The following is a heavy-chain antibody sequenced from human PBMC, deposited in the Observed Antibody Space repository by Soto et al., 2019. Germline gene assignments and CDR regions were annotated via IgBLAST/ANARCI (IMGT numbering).Heavy chain of an antibody. J-gene: IGHJ4*02. Sequence: GGSLRLSCAASGFTFGPFWMHWVRQAPGKGLVWLSHINSDGSTIVYADSVKGRFTISRDNSKNTLYLQMNSLRAEDTAVYYCARDRSSNYVFDYWGQGTLVTVSS. CDR2: INSDGSTI. D-gene: IGHD4-4*01. V-gene: IGHV3-74*01. CDR1: GFTFGPFW. CDR3: ARDRSSNYVFDY.